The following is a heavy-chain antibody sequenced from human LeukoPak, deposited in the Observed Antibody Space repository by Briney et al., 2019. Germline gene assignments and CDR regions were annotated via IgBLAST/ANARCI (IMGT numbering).Heavy chain of an antibody. Sequence: SVKVSCKASGGTFSSYAISWVRQAPGQGLEWMGGIIPIFGTANYAQKFQGRATITADKSTSTAYMELSSLRSEDTAVYYCARDLAGIEWNYWGQGTLVTASS. V-gene: IGHV1-69*06. CDR2: IIPIFGTA. CDR3: ARDLAGIEWNY. J-gene: IGHJ4*02. CDR1: GGTFSSYA. D-gene: IGHD6-19*01.